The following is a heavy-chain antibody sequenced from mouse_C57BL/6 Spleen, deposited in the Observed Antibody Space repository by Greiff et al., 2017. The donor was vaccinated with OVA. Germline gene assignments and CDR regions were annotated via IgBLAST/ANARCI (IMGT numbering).Heavy chain of an antibody. CDR1: GYSLTGYY. J-gene: IGHJ2*01. CDR3: ARSDGYLYFDY. D-gene: IGHD2-3*01. Sequence: VQLQQSGPELVKPGASVKISCKASGYSLTGYYMNWVKQSPEKSLEWIGEINPSTGGTTYNQKFKAKATLTVDKSSSTAYMQLKSLTSEDSAVYYCARSDGYLYFDYWGQGTTLTVSS. CDR2: INPSTGGT. V-gene: IGHV1-42*01.